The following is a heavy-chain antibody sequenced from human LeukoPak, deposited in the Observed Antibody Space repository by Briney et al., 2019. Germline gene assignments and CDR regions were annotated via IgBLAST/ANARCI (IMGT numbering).Heavy chain of an antibody. CDR1: GGYISRFY. CDR2: IYYSGST. D-gene: IGHD1-1*01. V-gene: IGHV4-59*08. Sequence: SETLSLTCTVSGGYISRFYWSWSRQPPGKGLEWIGYIYYSGSTNYNPSLQSRVTISVDTSKNQFSLKLSSVTAGDTAVYYCARTRGSGTTDYWGQGTLVTVST. CDR3: ARTRGSGTTDY. J-gene: IGHJ4*02.